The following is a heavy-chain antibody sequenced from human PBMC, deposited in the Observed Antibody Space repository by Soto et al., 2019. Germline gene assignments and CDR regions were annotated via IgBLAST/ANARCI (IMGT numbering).Heavy chain of an antibody. D-gene: IGHD6-25*01. CDR2: IYHSGTT. CDR3: AGPAAAAYYYYYGMDV. V-gene: IGHV4-38-2*01. CDR1: GGSIISNYW. Sequence: SETLSLTCAVSGGSIISNYWWAWIRQSPGKGLVWIGGIYHSGTTYYNPSLKSRVIISVDTSKNQFSLRLSSVTAADTAVYYCAGPAAAAYYYYYGMDVWGQGTTVTVSS. J-gene: IGHJ6*02.